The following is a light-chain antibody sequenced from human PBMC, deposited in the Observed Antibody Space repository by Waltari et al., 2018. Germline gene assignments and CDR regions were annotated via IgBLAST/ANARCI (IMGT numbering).Light chain of an antibody. J-gene: IGKJ1*01. CDR1: HSLVYSDGNTY. V-gene: IGKV2-30*01. CDR2: KVS. Sequence: DVVMTQSPLSLPVTLGQPASISRRASHSLVYSDGNTYLNWFHQRPGKSPSRLIYKVSKRDSGVQESFSGSGSGTDFKLTISRVEAEDVGIYYCMQGTHWRWTFGQGTKVEIK. CDR3: MQGTHWRWT.